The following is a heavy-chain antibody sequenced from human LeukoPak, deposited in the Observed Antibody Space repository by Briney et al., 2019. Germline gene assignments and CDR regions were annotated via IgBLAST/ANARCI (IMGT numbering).Heavy chain of an antibody. J-gene: IGHJ6*02. V-gene: IGHV4-59*01. D-gene: IGHD4-17*01. CDR2: IYYSGTT. CDR1: GGSIGSYY. Sequence: PSEALSLTCAVSGGSIGSYYWSWLRQPPGRGLEWIGYIYYSGTTNYNPSLKGRVTISVDTSKNQFSLKLTSVTAADTAVYYCAREDPQTTVPEGLDVWGQGTTVTVSS. CDR3: AREDPQTTVPEGLDV.